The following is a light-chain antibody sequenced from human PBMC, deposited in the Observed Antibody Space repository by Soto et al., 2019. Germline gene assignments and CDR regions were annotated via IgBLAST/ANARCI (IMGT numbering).Light chain of an antibody. CDR3: QQSYSTPYT. Sequence: DIQMTQSPSSLSASVGDRVTITCRASQSTSSYLNWYQQKPGKAPKLLIYAASSLQSGVPSRFSGSGSGTDFILTTSSLQPEDFATYYCQQSYSTPYTFGQGTKLEIK. J-gene: IGKJ2*01. V-gene: IGKV1-39*01. CDR2: AAS. CDR1: QSTSSY.